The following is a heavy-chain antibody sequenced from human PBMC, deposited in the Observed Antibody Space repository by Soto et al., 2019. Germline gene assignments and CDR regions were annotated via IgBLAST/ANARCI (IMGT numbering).Heavy chain of an antibody. CDR2: IRGSGGDT. CDR1: GFTFSFCA. J-gene: IGHJ4*02. CDR3: VKGHSDSYSYCEY. D-gene: IGHD3-22*01. Sequence: EVQLLESGGGLVQPGGSLRLSCAASGFTFSFCAMSWVRQAPGKGLKWVSSIRGSGGDTYYADSVRGRFTISRDNSKNTLSLQRTSLRVEDTVASYSVKGHSDSYSYCEYWRPGPLVNLSS. V-gene: IGHV3-23*01.